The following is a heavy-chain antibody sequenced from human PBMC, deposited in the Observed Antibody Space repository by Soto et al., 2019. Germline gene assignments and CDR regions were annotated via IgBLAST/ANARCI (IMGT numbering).Heavy chain of an antibody. CDR2: IYTSGST. Sequence: SETLSLTCTVSGGSISSYYWSWIRQPAGKGLEWIGRIYTSGSTNYNPSLKSRVTMSVDTSKNQFSLKLSSVPAADTAVYYCARDVGPRKAGTMGINYDSSGYHPGADDAFDIWGQGTMVTVSS. V-gene: IGHV4-4*07. CDR3: ARDVGPRKAGTMGINYDSSGYHPGADDAFDI. CDR1: GGSISSYY. D-gene: IGHD3-22*01. J-gene: IGHJ3*02.